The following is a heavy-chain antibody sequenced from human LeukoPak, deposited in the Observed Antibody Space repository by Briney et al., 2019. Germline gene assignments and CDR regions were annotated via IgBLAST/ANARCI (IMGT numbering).Heavy chain of an antibody. CDR2: IRSSSSYI. D-gene: IGHD5-18*01. V-gene: IGHV3-21*01. J-gene: IGHJ4*02. CDR3: ARVYSYGAPPPFFDY. CDR1: GFTFSSYS. Sequence: GGSLRLSCAASGFTFSSYSMNWVRPAPGKGLEWVSFIRSSSSYIYYADSVKGRFTISRDNAKNSLYLQMNSLRAEDTAVYYCARVYSYGAPPPFFDYWGQGTLVTVSS.